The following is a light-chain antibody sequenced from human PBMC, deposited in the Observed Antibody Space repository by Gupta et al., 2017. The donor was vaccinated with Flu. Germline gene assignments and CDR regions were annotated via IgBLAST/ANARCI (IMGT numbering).Light chain of an antibody. CDR3: QAWDSTTGV. CDR2: KDT. V-gene: IGLV3-1*01. Sequence: SYELTRPPSVSVSPGQTASITCSGDNLGDKYASWYQQKPGQSPVLVIYKDTKRPSGIPERFSGSNSGNTATLTISGTQAMDEADYYCQAWDSTTGVFGTGTKVTVL. CDR1: NLGDKY. J-gene: IGLJ1*01.